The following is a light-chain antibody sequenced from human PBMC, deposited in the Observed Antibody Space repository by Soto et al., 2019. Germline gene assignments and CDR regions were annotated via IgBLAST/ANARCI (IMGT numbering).Light chain of an antibody. J-gene: IGLJ2*01. Sequence: QSALTQPRSVSGSPGQSVTLSCTGTSNDVGGYNYVSWYQQYPGKAPRLIIYEVRHRPSGVPDRFSGSKSGNTASLTVSGLQAEDEADYYCSSYAGSNNLGLFGGGTKLTVL. CDR1: SNDVGGYNY. CDR2: EVR. V-gene: IGLV2-11*01. CDR3: SSYAGSNNLGL.